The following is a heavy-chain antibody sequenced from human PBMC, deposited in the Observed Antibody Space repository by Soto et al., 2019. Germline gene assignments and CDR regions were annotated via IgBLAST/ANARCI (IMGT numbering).Heavy chain of an antibody. V-gene: IGHV4-30-4*01. CDR2: IYDGGRT. CDR3: ARGPSGDKVDS. Sequence: QVQLQESGPGLVKPSQTLSLTCTVSGGSISTVDYWWSWIRQSPDMGLEWIGHIYDGGRTYNNPSLESRVTRSVDTSKSQRSLTLSSVSAAHTAVYYCARGPSGDKVDSWGHGTLVTVSS. D-gene: IGHD7-27*01. CDR1: GGSISTVDYW. J-gene: IGHJ5*01.